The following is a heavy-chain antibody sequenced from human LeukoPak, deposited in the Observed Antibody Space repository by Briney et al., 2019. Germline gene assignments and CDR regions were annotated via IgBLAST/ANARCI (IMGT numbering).Heavy chain of an antibody. CDR3: AKTPFASDSSGWSLIFDY. V-gene: IGHV3-23*01. D-gene: IGHD6-19*01. CDR2: ISGSGGST. J-gene: IGHJ4*02. CDR1: GFTFSSYA. Sequence: GGSLRLSCAASGFTFSSYAMSWVRQAPGKGLEWVSAISGSGGSTYYADSVKGRFTISRDNSKNTLYLQMNSLRAEDTAVYYCAKTPFASDSSGWSLIFDYWGQGTLVTASS.